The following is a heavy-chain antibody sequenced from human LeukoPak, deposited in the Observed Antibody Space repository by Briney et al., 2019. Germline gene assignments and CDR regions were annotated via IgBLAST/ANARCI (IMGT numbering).Heavy chain of an antibody. D-gene: IGHD3-9*01. V-gene: IGHV4-34*01. Sequence: SETLSLTCAVYGGSFSGYYWSWIRQPPGKGLEWIGEINHSGSTNYNPSLKSRVTISLDTSKNQFSLKLRSVTAADTAVYYCARHRPYYDILTGYSNDAFDIWGQGTMVTVSS. CDR1: GGSFSGYY. CDR3: ARHRPYYDILTGYSNDAFDI. CDR2: INHSGST. J-gene: IGHJ3*02.